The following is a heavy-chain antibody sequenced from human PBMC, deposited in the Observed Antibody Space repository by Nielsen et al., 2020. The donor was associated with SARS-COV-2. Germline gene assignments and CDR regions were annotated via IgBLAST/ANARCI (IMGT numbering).Heavy chain of an antibody. V-gene: IGHV1-24*01. J-gene: IGHJ6*02. CDR1: GYTLTELS. CDR2: FDPEDGET. CDR3: ARDHRLTGTPGPRRYYYYGMDV. D-gene: IGHD1-20*01. Sequence: ASVKVSCKVSGYTLTELSMHWVRQAPGKGLEWMGGFDPEDGETIYAQKFQGRVTITADKSTSTAYMELSSLRSEDTAVYYCARDHRLTGTPGPRRYYYYGMDVWGQGTTVTVSS.